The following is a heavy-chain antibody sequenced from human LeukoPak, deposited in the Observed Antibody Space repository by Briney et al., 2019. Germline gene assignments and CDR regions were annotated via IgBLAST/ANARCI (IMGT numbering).Heavy chain of an antibody. CDR3: ARQVPGYCSSTSCLDAFDI. CDR1: GYSFTSYW. Sequence: GESLKISXKGSGYSFTSYWIGWVRQMPGKGQEWMGIIYPGDSDTRYSPSFQGQVTISADKSISTAYLQWSSLKASDTAMYYCARQVPGYCSSTSCLDAFDIWGQGTMVTVSS. V-gene: IGHV5-51*01. D-gene: IGHD2-2*01. J-gene: IGHJ3*02. CDR2: IYPGDSDT.